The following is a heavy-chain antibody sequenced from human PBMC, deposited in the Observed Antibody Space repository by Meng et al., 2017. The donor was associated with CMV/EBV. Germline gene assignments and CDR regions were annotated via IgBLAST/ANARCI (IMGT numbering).Heavy chain of an antibody. Sequence: SETLSLTCTVSGYSISSGYYWGWIRRPPGKGLEWIGSIYHSGSTYYNPSLKSRVTISVDTSKNQFSLKLSSVTAADTAVYYCARDGGAWGELYYYGMDVWGQGTTVTVSS. CDR3: ARDGGAWGELYYYGMDV. D-gene: IGHD2-15*01. CDR2: IYHSGST. J-gene: IGHJ6*02. V-gene: IGHV4-38-2*02. CDR1: GYSISSGYY.